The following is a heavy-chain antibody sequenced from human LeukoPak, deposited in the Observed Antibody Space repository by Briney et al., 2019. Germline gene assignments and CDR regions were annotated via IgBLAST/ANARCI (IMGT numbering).Heavy chain of an antibody. CDR1: GYTLTELS. CDR2: FDPEDGET. D-gene: IGHD6-19*01. CDR3: AASRPLPQWLESDY. Sequence: ASVKVSSKVSGYTLTELSMHWVRQAPGKGLEWMGGFDPEDGETIYAQKFQGRVTMTEDTSTDTAYMELSSLRSEDTAVYYCAASRPLPQWLESDYWGQGTLVTVSS. J-gene: IGHJ4*02. V-gene: IGHV1-24*01.